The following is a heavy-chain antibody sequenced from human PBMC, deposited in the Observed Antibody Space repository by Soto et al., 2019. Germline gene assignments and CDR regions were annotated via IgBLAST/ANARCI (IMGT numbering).Heavy chain of an antibody. J-gene: IGHJ6*01. V-gene: IGHV1-2*04. CDR2: INPNSGGT. D-gene: IGHD5-18*01. CDR1: GYTFTGYY. Sequence: ASVKVSCKASGYTFTGYYMHWVRQAPGQGLEWMGWINPNSGGTNYAQKFQGWVTMSRDTSISTAYMEMRRLRSDDTAVYYCARERIGTAMVLEAGLDYHYGSGVWGHGTTVTVSS. CDR3: ARERIGTAMVLEAGLDYHYGSGV.